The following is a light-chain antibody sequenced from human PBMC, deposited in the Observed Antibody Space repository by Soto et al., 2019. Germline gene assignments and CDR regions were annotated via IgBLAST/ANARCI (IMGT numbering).Light chain of an antibody. CDR1: KNDIGVYDF. CDR2: EVV. Sequence: MTQPPSASGSPGQSVTISCTGTKNDIGVYDFVSWYQHHPGKAPRLIIYEVVQRPSGVPDRFSGSKSGNTASLTVSGLQAADEADYFCKSYAGSNTYVFGSGTKVTVL. CDR3: KSYAGSNTYV. J-gene: IGLJ1*01. V-gene: IGLV2-8*01.